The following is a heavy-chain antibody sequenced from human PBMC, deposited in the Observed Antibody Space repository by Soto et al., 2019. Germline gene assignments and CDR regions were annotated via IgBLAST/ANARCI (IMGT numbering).Heavy chain of an antibody. V-gene: IGHV3-7*01. J-gene: IGHJ5*02. CDR1: GFTFSTDW. Sequence: GGSLRLSCATSGFTFSTDWMSWGRQAPGKGLECVARINPDGSEKNYADSVKGRFTISRDNARSSIYLQMNGLSAEDTALYYCARDWGSWGQGTLVTVSS. D-gene: IGHD7-27*01. CDR2: INPDGSEK. CDR3: ARDWGS.